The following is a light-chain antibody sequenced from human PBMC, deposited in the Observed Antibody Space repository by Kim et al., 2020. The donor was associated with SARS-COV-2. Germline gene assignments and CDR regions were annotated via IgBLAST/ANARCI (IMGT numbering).Light chain of an antibody. CDR1: KWGYKD. J-gene: IGLJ1*01. V-gene: IGLV3-1*01. Sequence: PGQTANIPCARYKWGYKDVSWYQQKPGQCPVVVIYQDDQRPSGIPERFAGSNSGNTATLTISGTQAMDEADYYCQAWDSSTHNYVFGAGTKVTVL. CDR2: QDD. CDR3: QAWDSSTHNYV.